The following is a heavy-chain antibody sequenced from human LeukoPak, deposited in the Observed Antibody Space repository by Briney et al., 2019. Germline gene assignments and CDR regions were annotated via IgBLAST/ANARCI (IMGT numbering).Heavy chain of an antibody. CDR1: GFTFSSYA. V-gene: IGHV3-30-3*01. D-gene: IGHD2-2*01. CDR2: ISYDGSNK. Sequence: GGSLRLSCAASGFTFSSYAMHWVRQAPGKGLEWVAVISYDGSNKYYADSVKGRFTISRDNSKNTLYLQMNSLRAEDTAVYYCARDGQDIVVVPALYWGQGTLATVSS. J-gene: IGHJ4*02. CDR3: ARDGQDIVVVPALY.